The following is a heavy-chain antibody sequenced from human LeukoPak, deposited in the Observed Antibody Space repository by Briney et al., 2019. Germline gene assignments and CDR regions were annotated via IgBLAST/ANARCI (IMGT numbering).Heavy chain of an antibody. CDR1: GGSISSSSYY. V-gene: IGHV4-39*07. CDR3: ARVKQQLVHTLPYYYYYMDV. Sequence: NSSETLSLTCTVSGGSISSSSYYWGWIRQAPGKGLEWIGSFEYGGSTYYNPSLKSRVTISVDTSKNQFSLKLSSVTAADTAVYYCARVKQQLVHTLPYYYYYMDVWGKGTTVTISS. CDR2: FEYGGST. J-gene: IGHJ6*03. D-gene: IGHD6-13*01.